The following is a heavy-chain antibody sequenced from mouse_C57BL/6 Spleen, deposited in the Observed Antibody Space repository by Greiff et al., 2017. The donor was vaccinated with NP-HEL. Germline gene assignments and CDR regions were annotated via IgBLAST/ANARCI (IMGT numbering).Heavy chain of an antibody. J-gene: IGHJ2*01. D-gene: IGHD6-1*01. CDR3: TREAD. Sequence: VQLQQSGAELVRPGASVTLSCKASGYTFTDYEMHWVKLTPVHGLEWIGAIDPETGGTAYNQKFKGKAILTAEKSSSTAYMELRSLTSEDSAGYYCTREADWGKGTTLTVSS. V-gene: IGHV1-15*01. CDR1: GYTFTDYE. CDR2: IDPETGGT.